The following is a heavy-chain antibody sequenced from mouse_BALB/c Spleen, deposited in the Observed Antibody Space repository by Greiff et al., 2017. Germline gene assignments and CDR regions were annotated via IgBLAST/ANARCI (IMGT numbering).Heavy chain of an antibody. CDR2: IDPFNGGT. CDR1: GYSFTSYY. V-gene: IGHV1S135*01. Sequence: EVQLQQSGPELMKPGASVKISCKASGYSFTSYYMHWVKQSHGKSLEWIGYIDPFNGGTSYNQKFKGKATLTVDKSSSTAYMHLSSLTSEDSAVYYCARYPYYFDYWGQGTTRTVSA. J-gene: IGHJ2*01. CDR3: ARYPYYFDY.